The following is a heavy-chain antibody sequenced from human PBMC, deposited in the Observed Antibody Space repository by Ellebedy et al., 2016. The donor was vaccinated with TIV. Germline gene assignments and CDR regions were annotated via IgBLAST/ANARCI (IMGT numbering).Heavy chain of an antibody. V-gene: IGHV4-59*08. Sequence: MPSETLSLTCTVSGGSISSYDWGRIRQPPGKGLEWIGYLYYSGSANYNPSLKSRVTISIDTSKNHFSLKLSSVTAADTAVYFCARRSGNRLGDYYYAMDVWGQGTTVTVS. D-gene: IGHD1-26*01. CDR2: LYYSGSA. CDR1: GGSISSYD. J-gene: IGHJ6*02. CDR3: ARRSGNRLGDYYYAMDV.